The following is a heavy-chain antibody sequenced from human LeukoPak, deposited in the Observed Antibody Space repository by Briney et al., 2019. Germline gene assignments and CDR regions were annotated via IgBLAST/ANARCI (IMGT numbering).Heavy chain of an antibody. CDR3: AREAGIAAAGSMRFDY. Sequence: GASVKVSCKASGYTFTGYYMHWVRQAPGQGLEWMGWINPNSGGTNYAQKFQGRVTMTRDTSISTAYMELSRLRSDDTAVYYCAREAGIAAAGSMRFDYWGQGTLVTVSS. D-gene: IGHD6-13*01. J-gene: IGHJ4*02. CDR1: GYTFTGYY. CDR2: INPNSGGT. V-gene: IGHV1-2*02.